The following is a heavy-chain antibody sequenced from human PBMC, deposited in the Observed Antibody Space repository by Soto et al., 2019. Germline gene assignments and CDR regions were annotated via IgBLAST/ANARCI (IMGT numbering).Heavy chain of an antibody. V-gene: IGHV4-31*03. D-gene: IGHD6-13*01. Sequence: SETLSLTCTVSGGSISSGGYYWSWIRQHPGKGLDWIGYIYYSGSTYYNPSLKSRVTISVDTSKNQFPLKLSSVTAADTAVYYCAREKRLRQLARYYYYGMDVWGQGTTVNVSS. CDR2: IYYSGST. CDR1: GGSISSGGYY. J-gene: IGHJ6*02. CDR3: AREKRLRQLARYYYYGMDV.